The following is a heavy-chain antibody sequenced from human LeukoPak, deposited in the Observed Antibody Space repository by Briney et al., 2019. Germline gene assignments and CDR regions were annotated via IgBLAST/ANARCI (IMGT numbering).Heavy chain of an antibody. Sequence: GGSLRLSCAASGFTFSTYAMHWVRQAPGEGLEWVGLVTSNGRTKYYADSVKGRFTVSRDNSKNTLYLQMNSLGAEDTAVYYCARIFSAYLYYFDYWGQGTLVTVSS. V-gene: IGHV3-30*04. CDR1: GFTFSTYA. D-gene: IGHD2-21*01. CDR3: ARIFSAYLYYFDY. CDR2: VTSNGRTK. J-gene: IGHJ4*02.